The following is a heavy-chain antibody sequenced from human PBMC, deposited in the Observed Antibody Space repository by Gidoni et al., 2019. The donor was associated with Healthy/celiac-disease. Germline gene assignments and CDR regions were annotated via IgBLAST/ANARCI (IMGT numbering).Heavy chain of an antibody. J-gene: IGHJ6*02. CDR1: GFTFSNAW. V-gene: IGHV3-15*01. CDR2: IKSKTDGGTT. D-gene: IGHD2-2*01. CDR3: TTAGKDIVVLQIYYYGMDV. Sequence: EVQLVESGGGLVKPGGSLRLSCAASGFTFSNAWMSWVRQAPGKGLEWVGRIKSKTDGGTTDYAAPVKGRFTISRDDSKNTLYLQMNSLKTEDTAVYYCTTAGKDIVVLQIYYYGMDVWGQGTTVTVSS.